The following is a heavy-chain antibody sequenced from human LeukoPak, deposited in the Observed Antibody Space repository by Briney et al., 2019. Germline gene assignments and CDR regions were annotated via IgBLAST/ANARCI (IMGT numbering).Heavy chain of an antibody. D-gene: IGHD3-10*01. V-gene: IGHV1-8*01. CDR2: MNPNTGNT. CDR3: AREITMVRGVMGFDY. CDR1: GYTFTSYD. J-gene: IGHJ4*02. Sequence: ASVKVSCKASGYTFTSYDIAWVRQATGQGLEWMGWMNPNTGNTGYAQRCQGRVTMTRNTSISTAYMELSSLRSEDTAVYYCAREITMVRGVMGFDYWGQGTLVTVSS.